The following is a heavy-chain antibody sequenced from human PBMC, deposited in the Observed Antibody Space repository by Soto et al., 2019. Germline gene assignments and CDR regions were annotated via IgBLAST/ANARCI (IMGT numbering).Heavy chain of an antibody. Sequence: EEHLVESGGGLVQPGGSLRLSCAASGFTFSTYLMSWVRQAPGKGLEWVANIKYDGSEIYYVDSVKGRFTISRDNAKNSLYLQMNSLRGEDTAVYYCARYSSAWGLWGQGTLVTVSS. D-gene: IGHD6-19*01. CDR3: ARYSSAWGL. CDR2: IKYDGSEI. V-gene: IGHV3-7*01. J-gene: IGHJ4*02. CDR1: GFTFSTYL.